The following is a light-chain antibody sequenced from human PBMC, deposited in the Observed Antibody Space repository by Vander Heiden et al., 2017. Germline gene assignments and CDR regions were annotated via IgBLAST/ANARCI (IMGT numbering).Light chain of an antibody. CDR3: SSYTSSSTPV. CDR2: DVS. Sequence: QSALTQPASVSGSPGQSITISCTGTSSDVGGYNYVSWYQQHPGKAPKLMIHDVSNRPSGVSNRFSGSKSGNTASLTISGLQAEDEADYYCSSYTSSSTPVFGGGTKLT. V-gene: IGLV2-14*01. CDR1: SSDVGGYNY. J-gene: IGLJ3*02.